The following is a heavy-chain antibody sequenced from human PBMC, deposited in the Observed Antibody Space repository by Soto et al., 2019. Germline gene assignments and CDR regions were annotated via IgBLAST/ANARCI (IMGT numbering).Heavy chain of an antibody. Sequence: GAPGKVSRQGSWNTFTSYAMHLGAQATGQRLEWMGWINAGNGNTKYSQKFQGRVTITRDTSASTAYMELSSLRSEDTAVYYCARIAAADYFDYWGQGTLVTVSS. D-gene: IGHD6-13*01. J-gene: IGHJ4*02. V-gene: IGHV1-3*01. CDR2: INAGNGNT. CDR1: WNTFTSYA. CDR3: ARIAAADYFDY.